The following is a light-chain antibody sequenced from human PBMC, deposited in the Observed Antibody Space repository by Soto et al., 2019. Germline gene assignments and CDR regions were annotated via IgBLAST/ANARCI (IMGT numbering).Light chain of an antibody. Sequence: QSVLTQPPSASGTPGQRVTISCSGSSSNIGSNYVYWYQQLPGTAPKLLIYSNNQRPSGVPDRFSGSKSGTSASLAISGLRSEDEADYFCCSYAGAYRYVFGRGTKLTVL. CDR3: CSYAGAYRYV. V-gene: IGLV1-47*02. CDR2: SNN. J-gene: IGLJ1*01. CDR1: SSNIGSNY.